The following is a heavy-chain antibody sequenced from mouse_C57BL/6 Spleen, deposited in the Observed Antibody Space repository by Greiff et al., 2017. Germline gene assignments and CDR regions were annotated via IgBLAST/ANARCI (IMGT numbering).Heavy chain of an antibody. Sequence: VQLQQSGPELVKPGASVKISCKASGYAFSSSWMNWVKQRPGKGLEWIGRIYPGDGDTNYNGKFKGKATLTADKSSSTAYMQLSSLTSEDSAVYFCANDYDERGAWFAYWGQGTLVTVSA. CDR3: ANDYDERGAWFAY. D-gene: IGHD2-4*01. CDR2: IYPGDGDT. J-gene: IGHJ3*01. CDR1: GYAFSSSW. V-gene: IGHV1-82*01.